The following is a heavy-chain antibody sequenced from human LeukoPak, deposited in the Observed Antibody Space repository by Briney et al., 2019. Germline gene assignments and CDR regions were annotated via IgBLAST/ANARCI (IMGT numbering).Heavy chain of an antibody. J-gene: IGHJ4*02. Sequence: SETLSLTCAVYGGSFSGYYWSWVRQPPGKGLEWIGEINHSGGTNYNPSLKSRVTISVDTSKNQFSLKLNSVTAADTAVYYCARIPAAMGAIDYWGQGTLVTVSS. CDR1: GGSFSGYY. CDR2: INHSGGT. V-gene: IGHV4-34*01. D-gene: IGHD2-2*01. CDR3: ARIPAAMGAIDY.